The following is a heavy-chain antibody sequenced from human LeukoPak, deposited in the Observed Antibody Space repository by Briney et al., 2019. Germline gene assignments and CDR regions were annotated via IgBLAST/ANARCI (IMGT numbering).Heavy chain of an antibody. CDR1: GGTFSSYA. Sequence: SVKVSCKASGGTFSSYAISWVRQAPGQGLEWMGRIIPILGIANYAQKFQGRVTITADKSTSTAYMELSSLRSEDTAVYYCARGRHHWLSDAFDIWGQGTMVTVSS. D-gene: IGHD3-9*01. CDR2: IIPILGIA. CDR3: ARGRHHWLSDAFDI. V-gene: IGHV1-69*04. J-gene: IGHJ3*02.